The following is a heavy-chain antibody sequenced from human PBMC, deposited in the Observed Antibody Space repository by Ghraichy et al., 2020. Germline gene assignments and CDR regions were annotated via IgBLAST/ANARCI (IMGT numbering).Heavy chain of an antibody. CDR2: IRYDGSDK. D-gene: IGHD2/OR15-2a*01. CDR3: ARDQNWHFDY. V-gene: IGHV3-30*02. CDR1: GFNFRIYG. J-gene: IGHJ4*02. Sequence: GGSLRLSCAASGFNFRIYGMHWVRQAPGKGLEWVVFIRYDGSDKWYRDSVKGRFTISRDNSGNTLYLQMNRLRVEDAAVYYCARDQNWHFDYWGQGTLVTVSS.